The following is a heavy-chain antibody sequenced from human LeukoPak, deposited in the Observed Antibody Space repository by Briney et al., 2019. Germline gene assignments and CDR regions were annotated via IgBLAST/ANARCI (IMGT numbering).Heavy chain of an antibody. CDR3: ARRVYYYYGMDV. Sequence: PSETLSLTCAVYGGSFSGYYWSWIRQPPGKGLEWIGSIYYSGSTYYNPSLKSRVTISVDTSKNQFSLKLSSVTAADTAVYYCARRVYYYYGMDVWGQGTTVTVSS. V-gene: IGHV4-34*01. J-gene: IGHJ6*02. CDR2: IYYSGST. CDR1: GGSFSGYY.